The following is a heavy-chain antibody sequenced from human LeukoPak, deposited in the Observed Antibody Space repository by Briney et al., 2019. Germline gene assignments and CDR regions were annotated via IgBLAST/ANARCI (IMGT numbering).Heavy chain of an antibody. V-gene: IGHV4-4*02. CDR2: IYHSGST. CDR3: ARVKKERWLQYPDAFDI. CDR1: GGSISSSNW. D-gene: IGHD5-24*01. J-gene: IGHJ3*02. Sequence: SETLSLTCAVSGGSISSSNWWSWVRQPPGKGLEWIGDIYHSGSTNYNPSLKSRVTISVDKSKNQFSLKLSSVTAADTAVYYCARVKKERWLQYPDAFDIWGQGTMVTVSS.